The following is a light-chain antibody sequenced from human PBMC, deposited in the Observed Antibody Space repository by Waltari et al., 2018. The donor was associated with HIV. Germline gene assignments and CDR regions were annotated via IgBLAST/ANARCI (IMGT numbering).Light chain of an antibody. CDR3: QQYNSYPYT. Sequence: DIQMTQSPSTLSASVGDTVTITCRASHSISRWLAWYRKKPGQDPNLLIQKASNLESGVPSRFSGSGSVTDFTLTISSLQPDDFATYYCQQYNSYPYTFGQGTKLEI. CDR2: KAS. J-gene: IGKJ2*01. V-gene: IGKV1-5*03. CDR1: HSISRW.